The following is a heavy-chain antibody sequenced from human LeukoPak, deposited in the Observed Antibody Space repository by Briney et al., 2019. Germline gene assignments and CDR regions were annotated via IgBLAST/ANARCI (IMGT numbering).Heavy chain of an antibody. CDR2: IKPDGTEK. CDR1: GFLFSNYW. D-gene: IGHD6-6*01. CDR3: ARGGNSSWDY. Sequence: GGSLRLSCAASGFLFSNYWMSWVRQAPGKGLEWVANIKPDGTEKYYVDSLKGRFTISRDNAKNSLYLQLNSLRVEDTAVYYCARGGNSSWDYWGQGALVTVST. V-gene: IGHV3-7*01. J-gene: IGHJ4*02.